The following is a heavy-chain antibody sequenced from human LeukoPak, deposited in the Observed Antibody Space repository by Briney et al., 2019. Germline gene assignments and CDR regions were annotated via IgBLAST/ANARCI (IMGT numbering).Heavy chain of an antibody. Sequence: ASVKVSCKASGYTFTSYDINWVRQATGQGLEWMGWMNPNSGNTGYAQKFQGRVTMTTDTSTSTAYMELRSLRSDDTAVYYCAREGDYYDSSGPRGVFDYWGQGTLVTVSS. V-gene: IGHV1-8*01. CDR3: AREGDYYDSSGPRGVFDY. CDR2: MNPNSGNT. D-gene: IGHD3-22*01. CDR1: GYTFTSYD. J-gene: IGHJ4*02.